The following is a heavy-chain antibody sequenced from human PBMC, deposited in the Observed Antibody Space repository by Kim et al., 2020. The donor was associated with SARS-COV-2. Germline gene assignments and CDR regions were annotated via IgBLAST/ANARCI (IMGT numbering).Heavy chain of an antibody. CDR2: IYYSGST. CDR1: GGSISSGGYY. J-gene: IGHJ3*02. Sequence: SETLSLTCTVSGGSISSGGYYWSWIRQHPGKGLEWIGYIYYSGSTYYNPSLKSRVTISVDTSKNQFSLKLSSVTAADTAVYYCARDYDYGGNSEAFDIWGQGKMVTVSS. D-gene: IGHD4-17*01. V-gene: IGHV4-31*03. CDR3: ARDYDYGGNSEAFDI.